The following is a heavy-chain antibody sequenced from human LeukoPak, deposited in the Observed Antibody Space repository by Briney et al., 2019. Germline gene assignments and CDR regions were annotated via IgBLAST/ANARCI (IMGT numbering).Heavy chain of an antibody. CDR1: GGSISSYY. CDR3: TRGHGWTDY. Sequence: SETLSLTCTVSGGSISSYYWTWIRQPAGKGLKWIGRIDNSGRNDYNPSLKSRVTMSVDTSKNQFSLELISVTAADTAVYYCTRGHGWTDYWGQGTLVTVSS. CDR2: IDNSGRN. J-gene: IGHJ4*02. D-gene: IGHD6-19*01. V-gene: IGHV4-4*07.